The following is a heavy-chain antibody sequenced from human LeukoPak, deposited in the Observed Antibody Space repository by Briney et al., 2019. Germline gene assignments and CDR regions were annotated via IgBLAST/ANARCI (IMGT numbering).Heavy chain of an antibody. CDR1: GVTLSSYA. V-gene: IGHV3-23*01. CDR2: ISSSGSGGNT. CDR3: AKDLDILTGNYIDN. Sequence: GGSLRLSCAAPGVTLSSYAMSWARQAPGKGLEWVSGISSSGSGGNTYYADSVKGRFTISRDSSKNTLFLHMNTLRAEDTAIYYCAKDLDILTGNYIDNWGQGTLVTVSS. D-gene: IGHD3-9*01. J-gene: IGHJ4*02.